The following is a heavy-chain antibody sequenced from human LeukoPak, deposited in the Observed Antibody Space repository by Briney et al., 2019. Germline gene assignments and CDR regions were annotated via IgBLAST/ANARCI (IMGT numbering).Heavy chain of an antibody. Sequence: PSETLSLTCSVSGYSISSGHYWGWIRQSPGKGLEWIGSLNHRGTTYYNPSVKSRVSISVDTSKNQFSLMLTSVTAADTAVYFCARACPSGYFDYWGQGTPVTVSS. CDR1: GYSISSGHY. V-gene: IGHV4-38-2*02. J-gene: IGHJ4*02. CDR3: ARACPSGYFDY. CDR2: LNHRGTT. D-gene: IGHD3-10*01.